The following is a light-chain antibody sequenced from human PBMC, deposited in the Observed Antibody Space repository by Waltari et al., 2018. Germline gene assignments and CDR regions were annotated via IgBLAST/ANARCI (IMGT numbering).Light chain of an antibody. CDR3: MQSLQTLWT. CDR2: LGS. CDR1: QSLLHRHGNNY. V-gene: IGKV2-28*01. J-gene: IGKJ1*01. Sequence: DIVVTQSPLSLPVTPGEPASISCRSSQSLLHRHGNNYLDLYFQKPGQSPQLLIYLGSNRASGVPDRFSGSGSGTEFTLRISRVEAEDVGVYYCMQSLQTLWTFGPGTKVEI.